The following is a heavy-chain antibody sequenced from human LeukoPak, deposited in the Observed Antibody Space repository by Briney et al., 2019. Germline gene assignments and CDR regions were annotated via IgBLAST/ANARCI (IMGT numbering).Heavy chain of an antibody. CDR1: GGSFSGYY. CDR2: INHSGST. Sequence: SETLSLTCAVYGGSFSGYYWSWIRQPPGKGLEWIGEINHSGSTNYNPSLKSRVTISVDTSKNQFSLKLSSVTAADTAVYYCAREPYYYGSGSSDYWGQGTLVTVSS. V-gene: IGHV4-34*01. CDR3: AREPYYYGSGSSDY. J-gene: IGHJ4*02. D-gene: IGHD3-10*01.